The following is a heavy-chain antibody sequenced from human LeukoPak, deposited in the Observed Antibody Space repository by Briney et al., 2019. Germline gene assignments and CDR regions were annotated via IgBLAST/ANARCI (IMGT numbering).Heavy chain of an antibody. Sequence: PSQTLSLTCTVSGGSISSGASYWSWIRQHPGKGLEWIGYIYYTGSTYYNPSLKSRVTISVDTSKNQFSLKLSSVTAADTAVYYCARGGEATNWFDPWGQGTLVTVSS. V-gene: IGHV4-31*03. CDR2: IYYTGST. CDR1: GGSISSGASY. D-gene: IGHD7-27*01. J-gene: IGHJ5*02. CDR3: ARGGEATNWFDP.